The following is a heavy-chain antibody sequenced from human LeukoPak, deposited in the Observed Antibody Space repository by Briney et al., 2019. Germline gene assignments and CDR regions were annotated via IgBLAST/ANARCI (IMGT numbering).Heavy chain of an antibody. CDR1: GFTFSSYS. J-gene: IGHJ4*02. D-gene: IGHD3-22*01. V-gene: IGHV3-21*01. CDR2: SSSRSNYI. CDR3: AREWFEDY. Sequence: GGSLRLSCEASGFTFSSYSMNWVRQAPGRGLEWVSSSSSRSNYIFYADSVKGRFTVSRDNAKNSLYLQMNSLRAEDTAVYYCAREWFEDYWGQGTVVTVSS.